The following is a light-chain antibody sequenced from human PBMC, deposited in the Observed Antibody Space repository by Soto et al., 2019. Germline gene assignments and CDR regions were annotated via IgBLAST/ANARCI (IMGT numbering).Light chain of an antibody. J-gene: IGLJ2*01. CDR2: EGT. CDR1: SSDIGVYNL. V-gene: IGLV2-23*01. CDR3: CSYGGSDTHVL. Sequence: QFALTQPASVSGSPGQSITISCSGTSSDIGVYNLVSWYQQHPGKAPKLIIFEGTKRPSGVSYRFTASKSVNTASLTIAGLQAEDEATYYCCSYGGSDTHVLFGGGTKLTVL.